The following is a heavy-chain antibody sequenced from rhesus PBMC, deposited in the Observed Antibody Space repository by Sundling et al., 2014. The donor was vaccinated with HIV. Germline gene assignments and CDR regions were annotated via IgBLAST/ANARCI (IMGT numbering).Heavy chain of an antibody. CDR3: AGRPVIWTGYYRDYGLDS. CDR1: GGSISGNY. Sequence: QVQLQESGPGLVKPSETLSLTCAVSGGSISGNYWSWIRQPPGKGLEWIGYIGGSGGSTYYNPSLKSRVTISTDTSKNQFSLRLTSVTAADTAVYYCAGRPVIWTGYYRDYGLDSWGQGLRVTVSS. V-gene: IGHV4-165*01. CDR2: IGGSGGST. J-gene: IGHJ3*01. D-gene: IGHD3-3*01.